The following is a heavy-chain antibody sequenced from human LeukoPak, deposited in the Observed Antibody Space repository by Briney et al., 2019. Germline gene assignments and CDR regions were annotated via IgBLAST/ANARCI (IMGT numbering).Heavy chain of an antibody. D-gene: IGHD6-6*01. V-gene: IGHV4-59*01. CDR3: ARDVEQRVFDY. CDR2: IYYSGST. J-gene: IGHJ4*02. Sequence: SSETLSLTCTVSAGSITRYYWSWIRQPPGKGLEWIGYIYYSGSTNYNPSLQSRVTISVDTSKNQFSLKLSSVTAADTALYYCARDVEQRVFDYWGQGTLVTVSS. CDR1: AGSITRYY.